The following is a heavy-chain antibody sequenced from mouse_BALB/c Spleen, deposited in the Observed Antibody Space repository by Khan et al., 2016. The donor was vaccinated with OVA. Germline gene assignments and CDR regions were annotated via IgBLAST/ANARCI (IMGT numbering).Heavy chain of an antibody. CDR2: ISGDSNTL. D-gene: IGHD1-1*01. J-gene: IGHJ2*01. CDR3: ATSYFYGYYFDY. Sequence: EVELVESGGGLVQPGGSRKLSCAASGFTFSSYGMHWVRQAPEKGLEWVAYISGDSNTLYYADTVKGRFTISSDNPKNTLFLRMTSLMSEDTAMYYCATSYFYGYYFDYWGPGTTLTVSS. CDR1: GFTFSSYG. V-gene: IGHV5-17*02.